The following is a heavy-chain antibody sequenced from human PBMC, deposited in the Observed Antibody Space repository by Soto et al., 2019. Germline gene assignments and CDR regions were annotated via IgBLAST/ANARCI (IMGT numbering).Heavy chain of an antibody. CDR2: INAGNGST. D-gene: IGHD2-21*01. Sequence: ASVKVSCKASGYTFTSYAMHWVRQAPGQRLEWMGWINAGNGSTKYSQKFQGRATISLETSKSQFSLRLTSVTAADTAVYYCARLGAYYQSLDPWGPGTLVTVSS. V-gene: IGHV1-3*01. CDR1: GYTFTSYA. J-gene: IGHJ5*02. CDR3: ARLGAYYQSLDP.